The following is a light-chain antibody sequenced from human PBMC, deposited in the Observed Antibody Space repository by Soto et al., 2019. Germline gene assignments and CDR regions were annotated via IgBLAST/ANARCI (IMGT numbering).Light chain of an antibody. CDR2: DAS. Sequence: EIVLTQSPATLSLSPGERATLSCRASQIISNSLAWYQQRHGQAPRLLIYDASNRAPGVPPRFSGSGSGTDFTLTISSLEPEDFAVYYCQQRSNWPLTFGGGTKVEIK. J-gene: IGKJ4*01. CDR3: QQRSNWPLT. CDR1: QIISNS. V-gene: IGKV3-11*01.